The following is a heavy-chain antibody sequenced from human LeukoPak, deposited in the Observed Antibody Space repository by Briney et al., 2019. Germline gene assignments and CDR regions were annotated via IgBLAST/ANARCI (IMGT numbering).Heavy chain of an antibody. D-gene: IGHD1-26*01. Sequence: GGSLRLSCAASGFTFSSYSMNWVRQAPGKGLEWVTAISSSSSYIYYADSVKGRFTISRDNAKNSLYLQMNSLRAEDTAVYYCAKGRGWEASYYYYYMDVWGKGTTVTISS. V-gene: IGHV3-21*01. CDR3: AKGRGWEASYYYYYMDV. CDR2: ISSSSSYI. CDR1: GFTFSSYS. J-gene: IGHJ6*03.